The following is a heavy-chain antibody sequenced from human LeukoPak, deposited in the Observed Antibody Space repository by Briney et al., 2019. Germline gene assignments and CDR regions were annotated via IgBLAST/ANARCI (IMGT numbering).Heavy chain of an antibody. CDR1: GYTFTSYG. CDR3: ARANVLLWFGEFDY. CDR2: ISAYNGNT. Sequence: ASVTVSCTASGYTFTSYGISWLRQAPGQGLEWMGWISAYNGNTNYAQKLQGRVTMTTDTSTSTAYMELRSLRSDDTAVYYCARANVLLWFGEFDYWGQGTLVTVSS. J-gene: IGHJ4*02. V-gene: IGHV1-18*04. D-gene: IGHD3-10*01.